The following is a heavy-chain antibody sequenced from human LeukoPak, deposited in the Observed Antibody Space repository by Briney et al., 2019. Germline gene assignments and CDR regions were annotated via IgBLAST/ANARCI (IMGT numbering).Heavy chain of an antibody. D-gene: IGHD6-19*01. CDR2: IYYSGST. J-gene: IGHJ4*02. CDR3: ARLVAGTPKGNFDY. V-gene: IGHV4-39*01. CDR1: GGSISSSSYY. Sequence: SETLSLTCTVSGGSISSSSYYWGWIRQPPGKGLEWIGSIYYSGSTYYNPSLKSRVTISVDTSKNQFSLKLSSVTAADTAMYYCARLVAGTPKGNFDYWGQGTLVTVSS.